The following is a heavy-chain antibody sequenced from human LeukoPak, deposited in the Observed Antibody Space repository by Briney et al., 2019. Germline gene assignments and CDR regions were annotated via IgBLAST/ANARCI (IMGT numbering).Heavy chain of an antibody. CDR2: IYYSGST. CDR3: ARQGHFSSSGYLL. V-gene: IGHV4-39*01. D-gene: IGHD3-22*01. J-gene: IGHJ4*02. Sequence: PSETLSLTCTVSGGSISSSSCYWGWIRQPPGKGLEWIGSIYYSGSTYYNPSLKSRVTISVDTSKNQFSLKLSSVTAADTAVYYCARQGHFSSSGYLLWGQGTLVTVSS. CDR1: GGSISSSSCY.